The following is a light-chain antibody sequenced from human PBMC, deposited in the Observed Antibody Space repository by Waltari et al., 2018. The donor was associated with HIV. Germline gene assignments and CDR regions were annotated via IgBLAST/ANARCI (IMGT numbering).Light chain of an antibody. CDR2: EVT. V-gene: IGLV2-8*01. CDR3: SSYAGSNTFV. J-gene: IGLJ1*01. CDR1: SSDVGGYNY. Sequence: QSALTQPPSASGSPGQSVTISCTGTSSDVGGYNYVSWYQQHPDKAPKLMIYEVTKRPSGVPYRFSGSKSGNTASLTISGLQAEDEADYYCSSYAGSNTFVFGTGTKVTVL.